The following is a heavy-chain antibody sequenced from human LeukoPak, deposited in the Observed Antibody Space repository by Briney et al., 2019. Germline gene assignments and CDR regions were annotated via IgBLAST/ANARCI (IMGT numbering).Heavy chain of an antibody. D-gene: IGHD6-19*01. V-gene: IGHV1-2*04. CDR1: GYTFTGYY. J-gene: IGHJ4*02. Sequence: GASVKVSCMASGYTFTGYYMHWVRQAPGQGLEWMGWINPNSGGTNYAQKFQGWVTMTRDTSISTAYMELSRLRSDDTAVYSCARGGGAVADYHFDYWGQGTLVTVSS. CDR3: ARGGGAVADYHFDY. CDR2: INPNSGGT.